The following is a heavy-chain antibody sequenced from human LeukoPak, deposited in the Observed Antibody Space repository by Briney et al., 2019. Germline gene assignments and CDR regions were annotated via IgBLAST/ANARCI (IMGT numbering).Heavy chain of an antibody. CDR1: GGTFSSYA. Sequence: ASVKVSCKASGGTFSSYAISWVRQAPGQGLEWMGRIIPILGIANYAQKFQGRVTITADKSTSTAYMELSSLRSEDTAMYYCASMMATGNIYPGVHDAFDIWGQGTMVTVSS. V-gene: IGHV1-69*04. CDR3: ASMMATGNIYPGVHDAFDI. D-gene: IGHD5-12*01. CDR2: IIPILGIA. J-gene: IGHJ3*02.